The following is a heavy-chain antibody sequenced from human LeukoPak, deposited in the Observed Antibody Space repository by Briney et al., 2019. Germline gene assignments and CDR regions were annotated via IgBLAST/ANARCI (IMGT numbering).Heavy chain of an antibody. CDR3: ARDLPHGYYYYGMDV. CDR1: DGSFTDYN. V-gene: IGHV4-34*01. CDR2: IHHTGAT. J-gene: IGHJ6*02. Sequence: PSETLSLTCAVYDGSFTDYNWSWIRQSPGKGLEWIAEIHHTGATNYGPTLKSRVTLSVDTSKNQLSLNLRSVTAADTAVYYCARDLPHGYYYYGMDVWGQGTTVTVSS.